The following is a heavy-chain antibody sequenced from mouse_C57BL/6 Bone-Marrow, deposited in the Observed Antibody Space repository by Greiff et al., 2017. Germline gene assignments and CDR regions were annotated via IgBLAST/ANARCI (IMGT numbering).Heavy chain of an antibody. D-gene: IGHD1-1*01. CDR2: IWTGGGT. J-gene: IGHJ3*01. Sequence: QVQLKQSGPGLVAPSQSLSITCTASGFSLTSYAISWVRQPPGKGLEWLGVIWTGGGTNYNSALKSRQSTCKDNSKSHAFLIMHSLQTDDTARFYYARSSCLLPFAYWGQGTLVTVSA. V-gene: IGHV2-9-1*01. CDR3: ARSSCLLPFAY. CDR1: GFSLTSYA.